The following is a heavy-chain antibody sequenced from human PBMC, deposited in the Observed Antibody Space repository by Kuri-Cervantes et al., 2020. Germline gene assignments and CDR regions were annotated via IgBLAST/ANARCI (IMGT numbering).Heavy chain of an antibody. CDR2: ISGSSSYI. V-gene: IGHV3-21*03. J-gene: IGHJ4*02. CDR3: ARDEGYMSCSSTSCYVFDY. CDR1: GFTFSSYS. Sequence: GESLKISCAASGFTFSSYSMNWVRQAPGKGLEWVSSISGSSSYIYYADSVKGRFTISRDNAKNSLYLQMNSLRAEDTAVYYCARDEGYMSCSSTSCYVFDYWGQGTLVTVSS. D-gene: IGHD2-2*01.